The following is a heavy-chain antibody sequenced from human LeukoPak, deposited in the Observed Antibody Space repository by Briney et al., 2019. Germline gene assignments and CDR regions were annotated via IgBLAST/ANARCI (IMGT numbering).Heavy chain of an antibody. Sequence: PGGSLRLSCAASGFTFSSYWMSWVRQAPGKGLEWVANIKQDGSEKYYVDSVKGRFTISRDNAKNSLYLQMNSLRAEDTVVYYCARDYDSDYMDVWGKGTTVTVSS. CDR1: GFTFSSYW. J-gene: IGHJ6*03. D-gene: IGHD3-16*01. CDR3: ARDYDSDYMDV. V-gene: IGHV3-7*01. CDR2: IKQDGSEK.